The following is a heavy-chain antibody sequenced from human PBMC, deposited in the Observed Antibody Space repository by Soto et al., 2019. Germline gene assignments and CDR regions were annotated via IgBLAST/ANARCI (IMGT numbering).Heavy chain of an antibody. CDR1: GFTFSSYA. J-gene: IGHJ4*02. D-gene: IGHD2-21*01. CDR3: ANVPYCGGDCPVDY. CDR2: ISGSGGST. V-gene: IGHV3-23*01. Sequence: GGSLRLSCAASGFTFSSYAMSWVRQAPGKGLEWVSAISGSGGSTYYADSVKGRFTISRDNTKNTLYLQMNSLRAEDMAVYYCANVPYCGGDCPVDYWGQGTLVTVSS.